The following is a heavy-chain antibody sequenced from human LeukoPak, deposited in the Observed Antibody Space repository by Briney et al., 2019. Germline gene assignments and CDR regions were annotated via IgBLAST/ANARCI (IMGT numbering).Heavy chain of an antibody. V-gene: IGHV4-39*07. CDR1: GGSTSSSSYY. Sequence: PSETLSLTCTVSGGSTSSSSYYWGWIRQPPGKGLEWIGSIYYSGSTYYNPSLKSRVTISVDTSKNQFSLKLSSVTAADTAVYYCARWTGSGWYSNWFDPWGQGTLVTVSS. J-gene: IGHJ5*02. CDR3: ARWTGSGWYSNWFDP. D-gene: IGHD6-19*01. CDR2: IYYSGST.